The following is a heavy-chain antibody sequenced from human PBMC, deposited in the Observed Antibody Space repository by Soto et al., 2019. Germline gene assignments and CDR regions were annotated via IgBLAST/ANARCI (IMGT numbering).Heavy chain of an antibody. CDR2: IKSEIDGGTT. V-gene: IGHV3-15*01. CDR1: GLTFSTTW. CDR3: TTFFDGY. J-gene: IGHJ4*02. D-gene: IGHD3-3*01. Sequence: EVQLVESGGSLVQPGGSLRLSCAASGLTFSTTWMSWVRQAPGKGLEWVGHIKSEIDGGTTYYAAPVKGRFTISRDDSKNTLFLQMDSLKTEDTAVYYCTTFFDGYWGQGTLVTVSS.